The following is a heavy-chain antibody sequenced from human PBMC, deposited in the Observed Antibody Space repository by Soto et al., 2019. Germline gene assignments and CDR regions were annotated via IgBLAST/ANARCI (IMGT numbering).Heavy chain of an antibody. D-gene: IGHD3-3*01. V-gene: IGHV4-4*07. CDR3: ARGRNYYYDFWSGYTTHYYYGMDV. J-gene: IGHJ6*02. CDR2: IYSSGST. Sequence: LSLTCTVSGGSISSYYWSWIRQPAGKGLEWIGRIYSSGSTNYNPSLKSRVTMSVDTSKNQFSLKLSSVTAADTAVYYCARGRNYYYDFWSGYTTHYYYGMDVWGQGTTVTVSS. CDR1: GGSISSYY.